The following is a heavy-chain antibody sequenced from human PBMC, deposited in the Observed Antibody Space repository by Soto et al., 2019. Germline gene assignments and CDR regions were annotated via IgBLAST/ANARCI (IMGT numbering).Heavy chain of an antibody. D-gene: IGHD3-3*01. V-gene: IGHV3-30-3*01. CDR3: ARDIVEIFGVVIPFRVYYYGMDV. J-gene: IGHJ6*02. CDR1: GFTFSSYA. Sequence: QVQLVESGGGVVQPGRSLRLSCAASGFTFSSYAMHWVRQAPGKGLEWVAVISYDGSNKYYADSVKGRFTISRDNSKNTLYLQMNSLRAEDTAVYYCARDIVEIFGVVIPFRVYYYGMDVWGQGTTVTVSS. CDR2: ISYDGSNK.